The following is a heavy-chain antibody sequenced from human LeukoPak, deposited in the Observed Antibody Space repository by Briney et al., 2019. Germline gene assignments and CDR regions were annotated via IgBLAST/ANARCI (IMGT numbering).Heavy chain of an antibody. J-gene: IGHJ3*02. D-gene: IGHD2-2*02. CDR3: AKVVVVVPAAINGGAFDI. CDR1: GFTFSTYG. CDR2: IRYDGSNK. Sequence: GSLRLSCAASGFTFSTYGMHWVRQAPGKGLEWVAFIRYDGSNKYYADSVKGRSTISRDNSKNTLYLQMNSLRAEDTAVYYCAKVVVVVPAAINGGAFDIWGQGTMVTVSS. V-gene: IGHV3-30*02.